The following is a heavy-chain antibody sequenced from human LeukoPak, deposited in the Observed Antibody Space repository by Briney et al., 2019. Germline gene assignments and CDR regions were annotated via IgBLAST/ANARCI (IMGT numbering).Heavy chain of an antibody. CDR2: ISGSGNNT. Sequence: GGSLRLSCEASGFTFSSYGMTWVRQAPGKGLEWVSVISGSGNNTYYADSVKGRFTISRDISKNTLYLQMNSPRAEDTAVYYCAKGHSSPSYASNDYWGQGALVTVSS. D-gene: IGHD6-6*01. CDR3: AKGHSSPSYASNDY. CDR1: GFTFSSYG. V-gene: IGHV3-23*01. J-gene: IGHJ4*02.